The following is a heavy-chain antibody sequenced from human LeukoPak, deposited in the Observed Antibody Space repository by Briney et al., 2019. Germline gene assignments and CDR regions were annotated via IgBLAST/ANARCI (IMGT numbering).Heavy chain of an antibody. CDR2: IKNNGSSA. CDR3: AKSDWFDP. Sequence: PGEALRLSCASSGFPFRNYWMSWLRQAPGKGLVWVQTIKNNGSSASYAESVKGRFTISRNNASSTLIPQMNSLGVDDTAVKYCAKSDWFDPWGRGILVTVSS. V-gene: IGHV3-74*01. J-gene: IGHJ5*01. CDR1: GFPFRNYW.